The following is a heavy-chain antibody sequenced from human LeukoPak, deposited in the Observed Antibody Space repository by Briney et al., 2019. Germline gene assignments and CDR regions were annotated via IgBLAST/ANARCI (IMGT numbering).Heavy chain of an antibody. D-gene: IGHD4-17*01. V-gene: IGHV1-46*01. CDR2: INPSGGTT. Sequence: ASVKVSCKASGYTFTSYYFHWVRQAPGQGLEWMGIINPSGGTTSYAQKFQGRVTMTRDTSTSTVYMEVSSLRSEDTAVYYCARDYCDDYGDHFGYWGQGTLVTVSS. CDR3: ARDYCDDYGDHFGY. CDR1: GYTFTSYY. J-gene: IGHJ4*02.